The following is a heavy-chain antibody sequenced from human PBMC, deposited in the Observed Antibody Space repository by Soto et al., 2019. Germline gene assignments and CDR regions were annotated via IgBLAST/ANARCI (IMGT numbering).Heavy chain of an antibody. D-gene: IGHD3-3*01. CDR3: ARGDFYIGYYYGMDG. J-gene: IGHJ6*02. Sequence: SVKGSCKSFVGTFSSDAIICVRQAPGQGLEWMGGIIPIFGTANYAQKFQGRVTITAGKSTSTAYMELSSLRSEDTAVYYCARGDFYIGYYYGMDGWGQGTTVTFS. CDR1: VGTFSSDA. CDR2: IIPIFGTA. V-gene: IGHV1-69*06.